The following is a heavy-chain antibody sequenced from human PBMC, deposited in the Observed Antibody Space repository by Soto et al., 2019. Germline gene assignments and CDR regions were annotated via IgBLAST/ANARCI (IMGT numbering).Heavy chain of an antibody. J-gene: IGHJ6*03. Sequence: PGGSLRLSCAASGFTFSSYAMSWVRQAPGKGLEWVSAISGSGGSTYYADSVKGRFTISRDNSKNTLYLQMNSLRAEDTAVYYCAKSGPGYCSSTKRSSTCLFSWDYYYYYMDVWGKGTTVTVSS. CDR3: AKSGPGYCSSTKRSSTCLFSWDYYYYYMDV. D-gene: IGHD2-2*03. CDR1: GFTFSSYA. CDR2: ISGSGGST. V-gene: IGHV3-23*01.